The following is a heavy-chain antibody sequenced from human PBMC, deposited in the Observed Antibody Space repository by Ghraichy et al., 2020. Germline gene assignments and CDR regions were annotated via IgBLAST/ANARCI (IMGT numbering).Heavy chain of an antibody. D-gene: IGHD5-18*01. CDR2: ISRRSSPT. CDR1: GFTFSAYS. CDR3: VRQVGDDSSNWFDP. V-gene: IGHV3-21*01. J-gene: IGHJ5*02. Sequence: GGSLRLSCTASGFTFSAYSMIWVRQAPGKGLEWVSSISRRSSPTYYADSVQGRFTISRDNAKNSVYLQMNSLRAEDTALYYCVRQVGDDSSNWFDPWGQGTLVTVSS.